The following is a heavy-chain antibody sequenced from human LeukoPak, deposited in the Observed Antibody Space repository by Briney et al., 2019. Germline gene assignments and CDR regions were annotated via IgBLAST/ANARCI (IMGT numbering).Heavy chain of an antibody. J-gene: IGHJ4*02. V-gene: IGHV4-61*02. D-gene: IGHD3-22*01. CDR2: IYTSGST. CDR1: GGSISSGSYY. CDR3: ARGDVDYYDGTLDY. Sequence: SETLSLTCTVSGGSISSGSYYWSWIRQPAGKGLEWIGRIYTSGSTNYNPSLKSRVTISVDTSKNQFSLKLSSVTAADTAVYYCARGDVDYYDGTLDYWGQGTLVTVSS.